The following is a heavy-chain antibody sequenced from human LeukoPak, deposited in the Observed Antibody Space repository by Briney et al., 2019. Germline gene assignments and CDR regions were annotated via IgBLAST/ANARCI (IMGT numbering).Heavy chain of an antibody. J-gene: IGHJ4*02. D-gene: IGHD1-1*01. V-gene: IGHV4-39*07. CDR3: ARDLTGTTFNY. Sequence: SETLSLTCTVSGGSISSSSYYWGWIRQPPGKGLEWIGSIYYGGSTYYNPSLKSRVTISVDTSKNQFSLKLSSVTAADTAVCYCARDLTGTTFNYWGQGTLVTVSS. CDR2: IYYGGST. CDR1: GGSISSSSYY.